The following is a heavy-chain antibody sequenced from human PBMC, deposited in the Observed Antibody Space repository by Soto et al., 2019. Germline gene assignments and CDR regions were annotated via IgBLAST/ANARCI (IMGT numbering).Heavy chain of an antibody. Sequence: QVQLVESGGGVVQPGRSLKLSCAASGFTFRSYGMNWVRQAPGKGLEWVAIIYYDGSNKYYADSVKGRFTISRDNSKNTLYLQMNSLSPEDTAVYYCAKTASAEWFRLSDAFDIWGQGTMVTVSS. CDR3: AKTASAEWFRLSDAFDI. J-gene: IGHJ3*02. CDR2: IYYDGSNK. D-gene: IGHD3-10*01. CDR1: GFTFRSYG. V-gene: IGHV3-30*18.